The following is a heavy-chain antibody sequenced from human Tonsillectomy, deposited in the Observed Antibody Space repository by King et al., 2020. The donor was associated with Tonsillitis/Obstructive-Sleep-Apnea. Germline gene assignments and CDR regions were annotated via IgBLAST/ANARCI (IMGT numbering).Heavy chain of an antibody. CDR1: GYSFTSYW. V-gene: IGHV5-10-1*01. CDR3: AARLGIVGATGY. D-gene: IGHD1-26*01. Sequence: QLVQSGAEVKRPGESLRISCKGSGYSFTSYWISWVRQMPGKGLEWMGRIDPSDSYTNYSPSFQGHVTISADKSISTAYLQWSSLKASDTAMYYCAARLGIVGATGYWGQGTLVTVSS. CDR2: IDPSDSYT. J-gene: IGHJ4*02.